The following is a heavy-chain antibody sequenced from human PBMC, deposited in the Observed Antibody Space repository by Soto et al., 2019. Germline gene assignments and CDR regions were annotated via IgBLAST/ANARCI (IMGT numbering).Heavy chain of an antibody. V-gene: IGHV5-51*01. CDR2: IYPGDSDT. J-gene: IGHJ4*02. CDR3: ARTEDIVVVPAAMYDY. D-gene: IGHD2-2*01. CDR1: GYSFTTDW. Sequence: GESLKISCKASGYSFTTDWIGWVRQMPGKGLEWMGIIYPGDSDTRYSPSFQGQVTISADKSISTAYLQWSSLKASDTAMYYCARTEDIVVVPAAMYDYWGQGTLVTVSS.